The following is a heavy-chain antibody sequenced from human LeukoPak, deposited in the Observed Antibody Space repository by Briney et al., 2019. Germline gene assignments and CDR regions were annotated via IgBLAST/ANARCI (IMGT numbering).Heavy chain of an antibody. CDR3: ARQYGGNYFDY. J-gene: IGHJ4*02. CDR2: IYHSGST. Sequence: PSETLSLTCAVSGYSISGGYYWGWIRQPPGKGLEWIGSIYHSGSTYYNPSLKSRVTISVDTSKNQFSLKLSSVTAADTAVYYCARQYGGNYFDYWGQGTLVTVSS. D-gene: IGHD4/OR15-4a*01. V-gene: IGHV4-38-2*01. CDR1: GYSISGGYY.